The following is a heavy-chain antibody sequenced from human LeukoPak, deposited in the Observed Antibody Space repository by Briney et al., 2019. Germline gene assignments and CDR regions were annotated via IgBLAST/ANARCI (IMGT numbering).Heavy chain of an antibody. D-gene: IGHD3-3*01. V-gene: IGHV5-51*01. Sequence: GESLKISCKGSGYSFTSYWIGWVRQMPGKGLEWMGIIYPGDSDTRYSPSFQGQVTISADKSISTAYLQWSSLKASDTAMYYCARLEGRFLEWLFPYFDYWGQGTLVTVSS. CDR1: GYSFTSYW. CDR2: IYPGDSDT. J-gene: IGHJ4*02. CDR3: ARLEGRFLEWLFPYFDY.